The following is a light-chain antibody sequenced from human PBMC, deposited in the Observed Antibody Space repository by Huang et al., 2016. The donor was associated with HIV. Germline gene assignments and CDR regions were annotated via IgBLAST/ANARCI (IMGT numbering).Light chain of an antibody. CDR3: LQVFNYPFS. V-gene: IGKV1-6*01. CDR1: QDIGRD. Sequence: AIQMTQSPSSLSASVGDRVTITCRASQDIGRDLGWYRQKPGKAPKLLIYGASSLQRGVPSRFSGSGSGTDFTLTIGGLQPEDFATYFCLQVFNYPFSFGPGTKVDIK. CDR2: GAS. J-gene: IGKJ3*01.